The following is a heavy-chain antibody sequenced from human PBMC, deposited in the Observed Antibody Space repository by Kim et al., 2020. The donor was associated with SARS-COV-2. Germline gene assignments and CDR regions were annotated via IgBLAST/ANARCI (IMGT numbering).Heavy chain of an antibody. V-gene: IGHV3-30*02. J-gene: IGHJ4*02. CDR3: AKDIGSIAVAGTVWYFDY. Sequence: KGRVTICRDNAKNTLYLQMNSGRAEDTAVYYCAKDIGSIAVAGTVWYFDYWGQGTLVTVSS. D-gene: IGHD6-19*01.